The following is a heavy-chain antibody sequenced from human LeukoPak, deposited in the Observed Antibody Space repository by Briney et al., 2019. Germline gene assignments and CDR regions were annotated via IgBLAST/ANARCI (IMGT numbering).Heavy chain of an antibody. CDR1: GITFSSSW. D-gene: IGHD3-3*01. Sequence: PGGSLRLSCAASGITFSSSWMHWVRQAPGMGLVWVSRVNSGGTATNYADFVKGRFTISRDNAKNTLYLQMNSLRFEDSAVYYCTRGLSSYYGYFDYWGQGTLVTVSS. CDR3: TRGLSSYYGYFDY. CDR2: VNSGGTAT. V-gene: IGHV3-74*01. J-gene: IGHJ4*02.